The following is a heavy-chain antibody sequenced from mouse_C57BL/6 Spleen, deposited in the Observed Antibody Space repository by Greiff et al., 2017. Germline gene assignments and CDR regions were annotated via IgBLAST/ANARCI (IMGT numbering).Heavy chain of an antibody. CDR3: ARSLLYDGYPFAY. J-gene: IGHJ3*01. CDR2: INPNNGGT. D-gene: IGHD2-3*01. V-gene: IGHV1-22*01. CDR1: GYTFTDYN. Sequence: VQLQQSGPELVKPGASVKMSCKASGYTFTDYNMHWVKQSHGKSLEWIGYINPNNGGTSYNQKFKGKATLTVNKSSSTAYMELRSLTSEDSAVYYCARSLLYDGYPFAYWGQGTLVTVSA.